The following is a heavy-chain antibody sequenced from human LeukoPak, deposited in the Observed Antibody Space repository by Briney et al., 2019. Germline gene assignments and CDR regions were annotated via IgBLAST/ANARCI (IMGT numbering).Heavy chain of an antibody. CDR2: IYYSGST. V-gene: IGHV4-59*01. CDR3: AREQRRLTDQMYYYYYMDV. CDR1: GGSISSYY. J-gene: IGHJ6*03. D-gene: IGHD4-17*01. Sequence: SETLSLTCTVSGGSISSYYWSWIRQPPGKGLEWIGYIYYSGSTNYNPSLKSRVTISVDTSKNQFSLKLSSVTAADTAVDYCAREQRRLTDQMYYYYYMDVWGKGTTVTVSS.